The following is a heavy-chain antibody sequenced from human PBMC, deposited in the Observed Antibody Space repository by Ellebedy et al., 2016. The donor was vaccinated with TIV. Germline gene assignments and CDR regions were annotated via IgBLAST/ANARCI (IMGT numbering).Heavy chain of an antibody. J-gene: IGHJ4*02. CDR2: IKQDGGEK. CDR1: GFPFSGYS. Sequence: GESLKISCVASGFPFSGYSMSWVRQARGKGLEWVATIKQDGGEKFYVDSVKGRFTISRDNAKNSVYLQMDSVRGEDTAVYYCANLWEYGYWGQGILVTVSS. D-gene: IGHD1-26*01. V-gene: IGHV3-7*01. CDR3: ANLWEYGY.